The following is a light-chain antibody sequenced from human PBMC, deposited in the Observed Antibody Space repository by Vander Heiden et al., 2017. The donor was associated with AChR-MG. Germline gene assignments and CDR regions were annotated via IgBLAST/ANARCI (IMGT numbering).Light chain of an antibody. Sequence: SNELTQPPSVSVSPGQTASITCSGDKLGDKYACWYQQKPGQSPVLVIYQDGKRPSGIPERFSGSNSGNTATLTISGTQAMDEADYYCQAWDSSTVVFGGGTKLT. CDR1: KLGDKY. CDR3: QAWDSSTVV. CDR2: QDG. V-gene: IGLV3-1*01. J-gene: IGLJ2*01.